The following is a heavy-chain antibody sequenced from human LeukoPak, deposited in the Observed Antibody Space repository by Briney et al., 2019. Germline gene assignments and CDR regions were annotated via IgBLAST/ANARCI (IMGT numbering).Heavy chain of an antibody. CDR3: AKDMSAYGDYRLFDY. CDR1: GFTFDDYA. V-gene: IGHV3-9*01. CDR2: ISWNSGSI. D-gene: IGHD4-17*01. J-gene: IGHJ4*02. Sequence: GGSLRLSCAASGFTFDDYAMHWVRQAPGKGLEWVSGISWNSGSIGYADSVKGRFTISRDNAKNSLYLQMNSLRAEDTALYYCAKDMSAYGDYRLFDYWGQGTLVTVSS.